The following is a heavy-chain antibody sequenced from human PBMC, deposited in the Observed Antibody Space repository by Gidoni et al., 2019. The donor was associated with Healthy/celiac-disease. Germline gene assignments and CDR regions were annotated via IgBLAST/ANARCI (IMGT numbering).Heavy chain of an antibody. D-gene: IGHD6-19*01. CDR1: GFTFSSYS. V-gene: IGHV3-21*01. CDR2: ISSSSSYI. CDR3: ARGVNKQWLVFY. Sequence: EVQLVESGGGLVKPGGSLRLSCAASGFTFSSYSMNWVRQAPGKGLGWVSSISSSSSYIYYADSVKGRFTISRDNAKNSLYLQMNSLRAEDTAVYYCARGVNKQWLVFYWGQGTLVTVSS. J-gene: IGHJ4*02.